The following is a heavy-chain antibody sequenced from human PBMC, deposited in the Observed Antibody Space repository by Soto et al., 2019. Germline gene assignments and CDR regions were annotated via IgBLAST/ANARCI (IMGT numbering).Heavy chain of an antibody. J-gene: IGHJ6*03. CDR3: AKSVGHYDILTGYAYYYYYMDV. D-gene: IGHD3-9*01. CDR2: ISGSGGST. CDR1: GFTFSSYA. V-gene: IGHV3-23*01. Sequence: GGSLRLSCAASGFTFSSYAMSWVRQAPGKGLEWVSAISGSGGSTYYADSVKGRFTISRDNSKNTLYLQMNSLRAEDTAVYYCAKSVGHYDILTGYAYYYYYMDVWGKGTTVTSP.